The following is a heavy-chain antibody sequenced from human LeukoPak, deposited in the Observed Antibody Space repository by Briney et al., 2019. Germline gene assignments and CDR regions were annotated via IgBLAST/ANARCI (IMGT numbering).Heavy chain of an antibody. D-gene: IGHD3-9*01. CDR3: ARASSKQLAGYLPDGFDI. CDR2: IKEDGSEK. V-gene: IGHV3-7*02. CDR1: GFTFNSYW. J-gene: IGHJ3*02. Sequence: GGSLRLSCAASGFTFNSYWMNWVRQAPGKGLEWVANIKEDGSEKYYVDSVKGRFTISRDNAKNSLSLQMNSLRADDAAVYYCARASSKQLAGYLPDGFDIWGQGTMVTVSS.